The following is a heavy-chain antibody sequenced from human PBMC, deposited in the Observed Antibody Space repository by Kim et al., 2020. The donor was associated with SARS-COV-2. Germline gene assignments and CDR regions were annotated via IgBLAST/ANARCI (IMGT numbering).Heavy chain of an antibody. D-gene: IGHD6-19*01. J-gene: IGHJ2*01. CDR2: IWYDGNKK. V-gene: IGHV3-33*01. CDR3: ARDCTESSSSSGWY. CDR1: GFTFSSNG. Sequence: GGSLRLSCAASGFTFSSNGMHWVRQAPGKGLEWVAVIWYDGNKKYYEDSVEGRSTFCRDNCKNTLYLQMSSLRAEDTAVYYSARDCTESSSSSGWY.